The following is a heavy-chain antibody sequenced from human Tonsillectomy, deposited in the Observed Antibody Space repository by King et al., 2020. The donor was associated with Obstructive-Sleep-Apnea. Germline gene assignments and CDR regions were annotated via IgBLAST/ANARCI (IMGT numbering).Heavy chain of an antibody. Sequence: VQLVESGAEVKKPGASVKVSCKASGYTFTDYYMHWVRQAPGQGPEWMGWINTNNGGTTYAQKFQGRVTMTRDTSINTAYMELARLKSDDTAVYHCARVWGILSGWGQGTLVTVSS. J-gene: IGHJ4*02. D-gene: IGHD3-9*01. CDR1: GYTFTDYY. CDR3: ARVWGILSG. CDR2: INTNNGGT. V-gene: IGHV1-2*02.